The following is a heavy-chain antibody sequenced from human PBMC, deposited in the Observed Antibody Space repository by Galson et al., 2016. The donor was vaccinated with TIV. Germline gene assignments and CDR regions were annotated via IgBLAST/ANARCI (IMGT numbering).Heavy chain of an antibody. CDR3: ARNQGSCIDSTCLTAACDI. Sequence: SVKVSCKASGYSFTNYGIAWVRQAPGQGLEWMGWISTYNGYTDYAQKLQGRVTMTTDTSTSTAYMELRSLRSDDTAMYYCARNQGSCIDSTCLTAACDIWGQGTTVTVAS. CDR2: ISTYNGYT. CDR1: GYSFTNYG. V-gene: IGHV1-18*01. D-gene: IGHD2-15*01. J-gene: IGHJ3*02.